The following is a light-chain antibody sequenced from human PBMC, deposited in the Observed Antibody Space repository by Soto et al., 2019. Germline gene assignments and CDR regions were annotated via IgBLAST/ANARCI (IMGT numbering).Light chain of an antibody. CDR2: EVS. J-gene: IGLJ2*01. CDR1: SSDIGGYNY. CDR3: SSYTSSTTLAV. V-gene: IGLV2-14*01. Sequence: QAVVTQPASVSGSPGQSITISCTGTSSDIGGYNYVSWYQHHPGKAPKLMIYEVSNRPSGISNRFSGSKSGNTASLTISGLQAEDEADYYCSSYTSSTTLAVFGGGTKVTVL.